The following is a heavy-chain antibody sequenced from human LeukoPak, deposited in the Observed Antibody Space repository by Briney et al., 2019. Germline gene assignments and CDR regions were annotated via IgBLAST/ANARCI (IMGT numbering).Heavy chain of an antibody. CDR1: GGSISSNNW. D-gene: IGHD1-26*01. V-gene: IGHV4-4*02. J-gene: IGHJ6*02. Sequence: SGTLSLTCAVSGGSISSNNWWGWVRPPPGKGLEWFGEIYHSGSPNYNPSLKSRVTISVDKSRNHFSLNLSSVTAADTAVYYCTRSRVSGSYFDYHSGMDVWGQGTTVTVSS. CDR3: TRSRVSGSYFDYHSGMDV. CDR2: IYHSGSP.